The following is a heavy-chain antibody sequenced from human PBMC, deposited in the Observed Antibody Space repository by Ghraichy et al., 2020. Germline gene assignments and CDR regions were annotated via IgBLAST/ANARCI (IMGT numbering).Heavy chain of an antibody. CDR1: EYTFSSNY. CDR2: ISPDGGFT. J-gene: IGHJ4*01. V-gene: IGHV1-46*04. CDR3: VQEPPSTGRFDN. D-gene: IGHD2-8*02. Sequence: GESLNISCKASEYTFSSNYLHWVRQAPGQGLQWVGIISPDGGFTRYAQDLRDRLTVTRDTSASTVYMEMTNLISEDTAVYYCVQEPPSTGRFDNWGHGTLVAVSS.